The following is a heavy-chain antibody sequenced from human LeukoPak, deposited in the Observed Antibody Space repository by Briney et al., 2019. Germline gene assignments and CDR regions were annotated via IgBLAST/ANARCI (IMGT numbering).Heavy chain of an antibody. CDR2: IIHIVGTA. CDR1: VGTFSSYA. J-gene: IGHJ4*02. CDR3: ARSGYSSGGSDY. V-gene: IGHV1-69*05. D-gene: IGHD6-25*01. Sequence: GSSVKVSCKASVGTFSSYAISWVRQAPGQALEWMGRIIHIVGTANYAQKFQGRVTITTDESTSTAYMELSSLRSEDTAVYYCARSGYSSGGSDYWGQGTLVTVSS.